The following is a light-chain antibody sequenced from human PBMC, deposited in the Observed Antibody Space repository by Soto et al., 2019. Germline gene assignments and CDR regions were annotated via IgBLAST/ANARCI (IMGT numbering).Light chain of an antibody. J-gene: IGLJ3*02. Sequence: NFMLTQPHSVSESPGKTVTISCTRSSGSIASNYVQWYQQRPGSAPTTVIYEDNQRPSGVPDRFSGSIDSSSNSASLTISGLKTEDEADYYCQSYDSSNMREFGGGTKLTVL. CDR1: SGSIASNY. CDR2: EDN. V-gene: IGLV6-57*03. CDR3: QSYDSSNMRE.